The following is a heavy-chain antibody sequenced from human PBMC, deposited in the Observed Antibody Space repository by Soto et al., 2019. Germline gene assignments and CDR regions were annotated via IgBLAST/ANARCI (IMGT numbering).Heavy chain of an antibody. V-gene: IGHV4-34*01. CDR1: GGSFSGYY. CDR2: INHSGST. D-gene: IGHD3-10*01. Sequence: PSETLSLTCAVYGGSFSGYYWSWIRQPPGKGLEWIGEINHSGSTNYNPSLKSRVTISVDTSKNQFSLKLSSVTAADTAVYYCARGRGITMVRGVISYYYYGMDVWGQGTTVTVS. CDR3: ARGRGITMVRGVISYYYYGMDV. J-gene: IGHJ6*02.